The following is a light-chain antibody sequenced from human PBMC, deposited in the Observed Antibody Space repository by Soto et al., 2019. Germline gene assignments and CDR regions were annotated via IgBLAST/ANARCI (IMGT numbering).Light chain of an antibody. Sequence: EIVLTQSPGTLSLSPGERATLSCRASQSVNSNLAWYQQKPGQRPRVLMYGASGRATGIPDRFSGSGSGTDFTLTISRLEPEDFAVYYCQQYENSPRTFGQGTKVEIK. CDR2: GAS. J-gene: IGKJ1*01. CDR1: QSVNSN. V-gene: IGKV3-20*01. CDR3: QQYENSPRT.